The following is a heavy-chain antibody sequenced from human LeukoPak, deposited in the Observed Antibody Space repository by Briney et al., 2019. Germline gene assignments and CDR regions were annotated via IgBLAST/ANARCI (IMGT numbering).Heavy chain of an antibody. V-gene: IGHV4-4*07. J-gene: IGHJ4*02. CDR1: IGSITSYY. Sequence: PSETLSLTCTVSIGSITSYYWNWIRQPAGKGLEWIGRIYSSGSTDYNPSLKSRVTMSVDPYKNQFSLNLSSVTAADSAVYYCARARGRLLLVDYWGQGTLVTVSS. CDR3: ARARGRLLLVDY. CDR2: IYSSGST. D-gene: IGHD2-15*01.